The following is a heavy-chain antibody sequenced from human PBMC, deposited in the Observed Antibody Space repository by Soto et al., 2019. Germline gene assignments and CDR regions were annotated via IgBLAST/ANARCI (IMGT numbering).Heavy chain of an antibody. Sequence: SVKVSCKASGGTFSSYAISWVRQAPGQGLEWMGGIIPIFGTANYAQKFQGRVTITADESTSTAYMELSSLRSEDTAVYYCARDLYDILTDYGMAVCGQWTTVTVSS. CDR3: ARDLYDILTDYGMAV. CDR1: GGTFSSYA. V-gene: IGHV1-69*13. D-gene: IGHD3-9*01. J-gene: IGHJ6*02. CDR2: IIPIFGTA.